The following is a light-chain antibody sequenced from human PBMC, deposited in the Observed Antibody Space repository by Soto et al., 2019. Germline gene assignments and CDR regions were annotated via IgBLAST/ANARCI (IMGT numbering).Light chain of an antibody. V-gene: IGKV3-20*01. CDR1: QSVSNNY. CDR3: QQYGSSPWP. J-gene: IGKJ1*01. Sequence: EKVLKKSAGTLSLYTGERDTLSCRASQSVSNNYLAWYQQKPGQAPRLLIYGASNRATGIPDRFSGSGSGTDFTLTISRLEAEDFAVYYCQQYGSSPWPVGQGTLVEIK. CDR2: GAS.